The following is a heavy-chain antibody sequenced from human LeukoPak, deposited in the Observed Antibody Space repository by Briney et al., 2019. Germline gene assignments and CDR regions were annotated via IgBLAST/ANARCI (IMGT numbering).Heavy chain of an antibody. V-gene: IGHV3-23*01. J-gene: IGHJ4*02. D-gene: IGHD3-3*01. CDR1: GFTFSSYE. CDR2: IRDSGNST. CDR3: AKESNYDFWSGYFPFDY. Sequence: PGGSLRLSCAASGFTFSSYEMNWVRQAPGKGLEWVSTIRDSGNSTYYADSVKGRFTISRDNSKNTLYLQMNSLRAEDTAVYYCAKESNYDFWSGYFPFDYWGQGTLVTVSS.